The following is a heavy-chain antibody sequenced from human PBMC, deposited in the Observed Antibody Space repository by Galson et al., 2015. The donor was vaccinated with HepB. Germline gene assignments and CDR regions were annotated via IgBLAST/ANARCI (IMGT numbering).Heavy chain of an antibody. CDR3: ARAASHFDWFSSFDY. Sequence: SETLSLTCTVSGYSISSGYYWGWIRQPPGKGLEWIGSIYHSGSTYYNPSLKSRVTISVDTSKNQFSLKLSSVTAADTAVYYCARAASHFDWFSSFDYWGQGTLVTVSS. CDR2: IYHSGST. V-gene: IGHV4-38-2*02. CDR1: GYSISSGYY. D-gene: IGHD3-9*01. J-gene: IGHJ4*02.